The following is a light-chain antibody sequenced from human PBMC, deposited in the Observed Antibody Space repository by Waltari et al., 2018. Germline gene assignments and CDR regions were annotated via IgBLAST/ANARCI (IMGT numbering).Light chain of an antibody. Sequence: VVFTQSQGTLSLSPGESATLSCRDSQSVSSNYLAWYQQKPGQAPRLLIYSASNKATGIPDRFSGSGSGTDFTLTMSRLEPEDSAVYYCQHYGSSLFTFGSGNKVEIK. CDR1: QSVSSNY. CDR3: QHYGSSLFT. V-gene: IGKV3-20*01. J-gene: IGKJ3*01. CDR2: SAS.